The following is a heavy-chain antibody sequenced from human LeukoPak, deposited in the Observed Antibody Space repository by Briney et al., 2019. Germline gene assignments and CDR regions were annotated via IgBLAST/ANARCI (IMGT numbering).Heavy chain of an antibody. D-gene: IGHD3-22*01. J-gene: IGHJ4*02. CDR1: GFTFSSNY. CDR3: ARDGYYYDSSGYYVLDY. CDR2: IYSGGST. V-gene: IGHV3-53*01. Sequence: GGSLRLSCAASGFTFSSNYMSWVRQAPGKGLEWVSVIYSGGSTYYADSVKGRFTISRDNSKNTLYLQMNSLRAEDTAVYYCARDGYYYDSSGYYVLDYWGQGTLVTVSS.